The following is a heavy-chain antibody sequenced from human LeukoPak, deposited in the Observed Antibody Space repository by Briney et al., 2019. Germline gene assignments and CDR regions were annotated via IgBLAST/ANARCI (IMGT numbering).Heavy chain of an antibody. CDR3: ARDKGYSYGENDAFAI. CDR2: IFASGST. Sequence: SETLSLTCTVSGGSISSYYWSWIRQSAGKGLEWIGHIFASGSTNYDPSLKSRVTMSVDTSKNQFSLRLTSVTAADTAVYFCARDKGYSYGENDAFAIWGQGTMVTVSS. D-gene: IGHD5-18*01. V-gene: IGHV4-4*07. J-gene: IGHJ3*02. CDR1: GGSISSYY.